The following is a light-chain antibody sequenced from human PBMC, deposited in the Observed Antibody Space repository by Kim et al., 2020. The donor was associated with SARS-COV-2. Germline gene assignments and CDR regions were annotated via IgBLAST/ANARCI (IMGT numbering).Light chain of an antibody. CDR1: SSDVGGYNY. V-gene: IGLV2-14*03. CDR3: SSYTTSDTLV. J-gene: IGLJ2*01. Sequence: LSQPASVSGSPGQSITLSCTGTSSDVGGYNYVSWYQQHPGKAPRLMIYDVSKRPSGVSYRFSGSKSGNTASLTISGLQAEDEADYYCSSYTTSDTLVF. CDR2: DVS.